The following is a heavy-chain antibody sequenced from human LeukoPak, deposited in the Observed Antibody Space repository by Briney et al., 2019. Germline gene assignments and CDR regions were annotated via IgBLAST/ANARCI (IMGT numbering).Heavy chain of an antibody. Sequence: PGGSLRLSCAASGFTFSSYAMSWVRQAPGKGLEWVSGLSGSGYSTYYADSVKGRFTISRDNSKNTLYLQMNSLRAEDTAVYYCAKDEDARPMYFQDWGQGTLVTVSS. J-gene: IGHJ1*01. D-gene: IGHD3-10*02. CDR3: AKDEDARPMYFQD. CDR2: LSGSGYST. CDR1: GFTFSSYA. V-gene: IGHV3-23*01.